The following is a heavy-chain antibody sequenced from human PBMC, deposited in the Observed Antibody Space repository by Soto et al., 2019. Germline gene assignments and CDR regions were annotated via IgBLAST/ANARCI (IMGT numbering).Heavy chain of an antibody. CDR2: IGVSSSSI. D-gene: IGHD6-19*01. CDR1: GFTISSYS. V-gene: IGHV3-48*01. Sequence: EVQLVDSGGGLVQPGGSLRLSCAASGFTISSYSMNWVRQAPGKGLEWVSYIGVSSSSIYYADSAKGRFTISRDNAKNSLYLQMNSLRAEDTAVYYCARVITSSGWYEDYWGQGTLVTVSS. J-gene: IGHJ4*02. CDR3: ARVITSSGWYEDY.